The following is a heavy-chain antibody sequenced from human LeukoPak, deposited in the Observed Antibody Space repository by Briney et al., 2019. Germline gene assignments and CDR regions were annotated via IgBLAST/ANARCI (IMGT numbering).Heavy chain of an antibody. V-gene: IGHV3-7*03. Sequence: GGSLRLSCATSGFTFSNYWMCWVRQAPGKGLEWVANIRQDGGDKYYADSVKGRFTISRDNAKNSLYLQMNSLRAGDTAVYSCARVIVTVPGQSDYFDYWGQGTLVTFSS. CDR1: GFTFSNYW. CDR3: ARVIVTVPGQSDYFDY. CDR2: IRQDGGDK. D-gene: IGHD2/OR15-2a*01. J-gene: IGHJ4*02.